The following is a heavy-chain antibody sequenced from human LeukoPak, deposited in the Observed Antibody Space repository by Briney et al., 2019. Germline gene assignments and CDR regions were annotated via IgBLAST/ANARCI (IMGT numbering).Heavy chain of an antibody. CDR2: IYYSGNT. D-gene: IGHD6-19*01. J-gene: IGHJ4*02. Sequence: TETLSLTCIVSGGSISSYYWSWIRQPSGKGLEWIGYIYYSGNTNYNPSLKSRVTISVDMSKNQFSLKLSSVTAADTAVYYCARQSLPGYRSGWLFDYWGQGTLVTVSS. V-gene: IGHV4-59*08. CDR3: ARQSLPGYRSGWLFDY. CDR1: GGSISSYY.